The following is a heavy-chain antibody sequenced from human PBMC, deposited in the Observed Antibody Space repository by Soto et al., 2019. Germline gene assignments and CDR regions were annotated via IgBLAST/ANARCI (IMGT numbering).Heavy chain of an antibody. CDR2: IYHSGST. D-gene: IGHD6-19*01. Sequence: QVQLQESGPGLMKPSGTLSLTCAVSSGSISSSNWWSWVRQPPGKGLEWIGEIYHSGSTNYNPSLKSRVTRSVDKSKNQCSLNLSSVAAADTSVYFCAGDRYSSGWYKGFDIWGQGTMVTVSS. CDR3: AGDRYSSGWYKGFDI. V-gene: IGHV4-4*02. J-gene: IGHJ3*02. CDR1: SGSISSSNW.